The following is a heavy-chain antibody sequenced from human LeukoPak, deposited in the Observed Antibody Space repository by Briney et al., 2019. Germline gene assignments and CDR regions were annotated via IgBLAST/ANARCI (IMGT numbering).Heavy chain of an antibody. CDR2: IIPIFGTA. Sequence: ASVKVSCKASGGTFSSYAISWVRQAPGQGLEWMGGIIPIFGTANYAQKFQGRVTITADESTSTAYMELSSLRSEDTAVYYCARARVITSYYYYGMGVWGQGTTVTVSS. V-gene: IGHV1-69*13. D-gene: IGHD3-22*01. CDR3: ARARVITSYYYYGMGV. J-gene: IGHJ6*02. CDR1: GGTFSSYA.